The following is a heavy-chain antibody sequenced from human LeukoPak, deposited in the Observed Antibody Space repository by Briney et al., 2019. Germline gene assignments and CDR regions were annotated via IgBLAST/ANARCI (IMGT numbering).Heavy chain of an antibody. CDR2: INPNSGGT. V-gene: IGHV1-2*02. CDR3: ARGRWELLRAFDI. D-gene: IGHD1-26*01. CDR1: GYTFTGYY. Sequence: ASVKVSCKASGYTFTGYYMHWARQAPGQGLEWMGWINPNSGGTNYAQKFQGRVTVTRDTSISTAYMELSRLRSDDTAVYYCARGRWELLRAFDIWGQGTMVTVSS. J-gene: IGHJ3*02.